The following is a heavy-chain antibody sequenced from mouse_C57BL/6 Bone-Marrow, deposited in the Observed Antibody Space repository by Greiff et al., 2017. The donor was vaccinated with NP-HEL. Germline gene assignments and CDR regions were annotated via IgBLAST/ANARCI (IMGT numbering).Heavy chain of an antibody. Sequence: VHVKQSGPELVKPGASVKMSCKASGYTFTDYNMHWVKQSHGKSLEWIGYINPNNGGTSYNQKFKGKATLTVNKSSSTAYMELRSLTSEDSAVYYCARRRWLLRFAYWGQGTLVTVSA. V-gene: IGHV1-22*01. J-gene: IGHJ3*01. CDR1: GYTFTDYN. CDR3: ARRRWLLRFAY. CDR2: INPNNGGT. D-gene: IGHD2-3*01.